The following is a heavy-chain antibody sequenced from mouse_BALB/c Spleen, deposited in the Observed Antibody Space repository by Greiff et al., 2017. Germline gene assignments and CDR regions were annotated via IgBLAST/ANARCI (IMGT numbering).Heavy chain of an antibody. CDR3: ARDTTATWFAY. CDR1: GYSITSGYY. D-gene: IGHD1-2*01. V-gene: IGHV3-6*02. Sequence: EVKLMESGPGLVKPSQSLSLTCSVTGYSITSGYYWNWIRQFPGNKLEWMGYISYDGSNNYNPSLKNRISITRDTSKNQFFLKLNSVTTEDTATYYCARDTTATWFAYWGQGTLVTVSA. CDR2: ISYDGSN. J-gene: IGHJ3*01.